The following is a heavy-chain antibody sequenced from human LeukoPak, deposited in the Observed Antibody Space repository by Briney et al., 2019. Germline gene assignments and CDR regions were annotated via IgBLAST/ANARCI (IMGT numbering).Heavy chain of an antibody. V-gene: IGHV4-30-4*01. D-gene: IGHD1-26*01. CDR2: IYYSGST. Sequence: SETLSLTCTVSGGSISSGDYYWSWIRQPPGKGLEWIGYIYYSGSTYYNPSLKSRVTISVDTSKNQFSLKLSSVTAADTAVYYCARGSPSYDFDYWGQGTLVTVSS. CDR3: ARGSPSYDFDY. J-gene: IGHJ4*02. CDR1: GGSISSGDYY.